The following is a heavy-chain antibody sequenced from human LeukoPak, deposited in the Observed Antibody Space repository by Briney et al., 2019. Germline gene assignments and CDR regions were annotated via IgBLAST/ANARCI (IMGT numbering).Heavy chain of an antibody. D-gene: IGHD2-15*01. Sequence: GGSLRLSCAASGFTFSSFAMTWVRQAPGKGLEWVSAISGSGGTTYYADSVKGRFTISRDNSKNTLYLQLNSLRAEDTAVYYCAKVRDIYCSGGTCFYFDYWGQGTLVTVSS. CDR2: ISGSGGTT. CDR3: AKVRDIYCSGGTCFYFDY. J-gene: IGHJ4*02. V-gene: IGHV3-23*01. CDR1: GFTFSSFA.